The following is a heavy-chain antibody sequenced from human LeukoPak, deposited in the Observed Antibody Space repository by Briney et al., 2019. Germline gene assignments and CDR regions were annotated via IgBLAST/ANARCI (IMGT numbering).Heavy chain of an antibody. CDR1: GGSISSSSYY. J-gene: IGHJ4*02. CDR3: ARDTIVGATAFDY. V-gene: IGHV4-39*07. D-gene: IGHD1-26*01. Sequence: SETLSLTCTVSGGSISSSSYYWGWIRQPPGKGLEWIGSIYYSGSTYYNPSLKSRVTMSVDTSKNQFSLKLSSVTAADTAVYYCARDTIVGATAFDYWGQGTLVTVSS. CDR2: IYYSGST.